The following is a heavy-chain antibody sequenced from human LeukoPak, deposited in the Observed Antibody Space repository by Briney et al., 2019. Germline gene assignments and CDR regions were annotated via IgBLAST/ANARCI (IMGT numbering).Heavy chain of an antibody. D-gene: IGHD3-22*01. V-gene: IGHV4-34*01. CDR1: GGSFSGYY. CDR2: INHSGST. Sequence: PSETLSLTCAVYGGSFSGYYWSWIRQPPGKGLEWIGEINHSGSTNYNPSLKSRVTISVDTSKNQFSLKLSSVTAADTAVYYCARGSSGYYLFRYWGQGTLVTVSS. J-gene: IGHJ4*02. CDR3: ARGSSGYYLFRY.